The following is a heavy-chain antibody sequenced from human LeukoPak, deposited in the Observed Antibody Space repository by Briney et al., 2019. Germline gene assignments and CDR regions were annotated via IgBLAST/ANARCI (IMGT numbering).Heavy chain of an antibody. CDR3: ARDPGGPHTVKWDAFDI. D-gene: IGHD2-2*02. CDR2: IYSGGST. Sequence: GGSLRLSCAASGFTVSSNYMSWVRQAPGKGLEWVSVIYSGGSTYYADSVKGRFTISRDNSKNTLYLQMNSLRAKDTAVYYCARDPGGPHTVKWDAFDIWGQGTMVTVSS. CDR1: GFTVSSNY. J-gene: IGHJ3*02. V-gene: IGHV3-53*01.